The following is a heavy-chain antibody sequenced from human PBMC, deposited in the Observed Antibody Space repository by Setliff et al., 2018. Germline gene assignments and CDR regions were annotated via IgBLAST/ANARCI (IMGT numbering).Heavy chain of an antibody. V-gene: IGHV4-39*07. CDR1: GGSISSGSYY. Sequence: PSETLSLTCSVSGGSISSGSYYWGWIRQSPGKGLEWIGSMYYSGSTYYNPSLKGRVTLSVDTTKNQFSLKLTSMTAADTAVYFCARLPRTVTHFDYWGQGALVTAPQ. CDR2: MYYSGST. J-gene: IGHJ4*02. D-gene: IGHD4-17*01. CDR3: ARLPRTVTHFDY.